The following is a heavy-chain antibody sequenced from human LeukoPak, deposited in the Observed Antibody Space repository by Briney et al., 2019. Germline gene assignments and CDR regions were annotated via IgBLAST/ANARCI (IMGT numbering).Heavy chain of an antibody. D-gene: IGHD3-22*01. J-gene: IGHJ3*02. CDR1: GFTVSDYY. CDR2: ISFSGSTI. CDR3: ARDIFVSDYYYDSSGYYAFDI. V-gene: IGHV3-11*04. Sequence: GGSLRLSCAASGFTVSDYYMTWIRQAPGKGLDWVSYISFSGSTIYYADSVKGRFIISRDTAKNSLYLQMNSLRAEDTAVYYCARDIFVSDYYYDSSGYYAFDIWGQGTMVTVSS.